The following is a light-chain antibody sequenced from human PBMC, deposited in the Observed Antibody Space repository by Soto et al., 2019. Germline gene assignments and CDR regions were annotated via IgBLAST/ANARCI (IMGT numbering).Light chain of an antibody. CDR1: QSLVYSDGNTY. V-gene: IGKV2-30*01. J-gene: IGKJ1*01. CDR3: VHGRHWPWT. Sequence: DSVVTQSPLSLPVALGQSASISCRSSQSLVYSDGNTYLNWFHQRPGQPPRRLIYKVSNRDSGVPDRFSGSGSGTDFTLKISRVEAEDVGVYYCVHGRHWPWTFGKGTKVEIK. CDR2: KVS.